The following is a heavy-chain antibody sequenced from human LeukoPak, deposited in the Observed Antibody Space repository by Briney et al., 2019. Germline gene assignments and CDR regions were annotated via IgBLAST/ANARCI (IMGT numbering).Heavy chain of an antibody. D-gene: IGHD3-9*01. J-gene: IGHJ4*02. CDR3: ASSRYYDVLTGYWVYYFGY. V-gene: IGHV4-34*01. CDR2: INNSGST. CDR1: GGSFSGYY. Sequence: PSETLSLTRVVYGGSFSGYYWGWIRQPPGKGLEWIGEINNSGSTNYNPSLKSRVTISVDTSKNQFSLKLSSVTAADTAVYYCASSRYYDVLTGYWVYYFGYWGQGALVTVSS.